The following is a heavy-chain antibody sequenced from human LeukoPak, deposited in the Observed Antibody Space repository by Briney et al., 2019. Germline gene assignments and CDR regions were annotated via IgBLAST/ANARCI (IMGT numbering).Heavy chain of an antibody. V-gene: IGHV1-69*06. CDR2: IIPIFGTA. CDR1: GGTFSSYA. J-gene: IGHJ6*03. CDR3: ARDSGGNDTASKYYYYYYMDV. D-gene: IGHD5-18*01. Sequence: ASVKVSCKASGGTFSSYAISWVRRAPGQGLEWMGGIIPIFGTANYAQKFQGRVTITADKSTSTAYMELSSLRSEDTAVYYCARDSGGNDTASKYYYYYYMDVWGKGTTVTVSS.